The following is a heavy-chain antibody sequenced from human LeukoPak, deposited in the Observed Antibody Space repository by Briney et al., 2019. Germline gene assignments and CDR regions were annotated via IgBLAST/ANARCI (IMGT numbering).Heavy chain of an antibody. D-gene: IGHD7-27*01. V-gene: IGHV1-2*02. J-gene: IGHJ6*03. CDR2: INPNSGGT. Sequence: GASVKVSCKASGYTFTGYYMHWVRQAPGQGLEWMGWINPNSGGTNYAQKFQGRVTMTRDTSITTAYMELSRLRSDDTAVYYCARVLGSGNYYYYYYMDVWGKGTTVTVSS. CDR1: GYTFTGYY. CDR3: ARVLGSGNYYYYYYMDV.